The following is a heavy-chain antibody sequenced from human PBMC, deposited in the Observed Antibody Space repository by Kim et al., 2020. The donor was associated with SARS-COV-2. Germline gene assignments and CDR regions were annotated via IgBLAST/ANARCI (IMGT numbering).Heavy chain of an antibody. CDR2: IYHSGST. V-gene: IGHV4-38-2*02. J-gene: IGHJ6*02. D-gene: IGHD4-17*01. Sequence: SETLSLTCTVSGYSISSGYYWGWIRQPPGKGLEWIGSIYHSGSTYYNPSLKSRVTISVDTSKNQFSLKLSSVTAADTAVYYCARPALIHYGDPTGVSGYYYGMDVWGQGTTVTVSS. CDR3: ARPALIHYGDPTGVSGYYYGMDV. CDR1: GYSISSGYY.